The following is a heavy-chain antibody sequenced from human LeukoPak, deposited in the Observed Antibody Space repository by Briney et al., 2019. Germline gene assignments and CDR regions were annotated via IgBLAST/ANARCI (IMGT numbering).Heavy chain of an antibody. CDR2: INPNSGGT. J-gene: IGHJ6*04. V-gene: IGHV1-2*02. CDR1: GGTFTYYA. CDR3: ARRSEMDV. Sequence: ASVKVSCKASGGTFTYYAISWVRQAPGQGLEWMGWINPNSGGTNYAQKFQGRVTMTRDTSISTAYMELSRLRSDDTAVYYCARRSEMDVWGKGTTVTVSS.